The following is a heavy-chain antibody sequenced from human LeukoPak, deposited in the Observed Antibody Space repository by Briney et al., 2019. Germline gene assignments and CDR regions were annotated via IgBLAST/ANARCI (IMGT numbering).Heavy chain of an antibody. CDR1: GGSISSSNYY. V-gene: IGHV4-39*01. CDR2: IYYSGST. CDR3: ARSGALPYYFDY. J-gene: IGHJ4*02. Sequence: PSETLSLTCTVSGGSISSSNYYWGWIRQPPGKGLEWIGSIYYSGSTYYNPSLKSRVTISVDTSKNQFSLKLSSVTAADTAVYYCARSGALPYYFDYWGQGTLVTVSS.